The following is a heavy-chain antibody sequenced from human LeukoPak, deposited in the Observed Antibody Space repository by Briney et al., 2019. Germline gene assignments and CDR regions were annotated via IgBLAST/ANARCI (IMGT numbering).Heavy chain of an antibody. D-gene: IGHD6-13*01. CDR3: ARDSGYSTSWPDY. J-gene: IGHJ4*02. V-gene: IGHV4-59*12. Sequence: PSETLSLTCTVSGGSISSYYWSWIRQPPRKGLEWIGYIYYSGSTNYNPSLKSRVTISVDTSKNQFSLKLSSVTAADTAVYYCARDSGYSTSWPDYWGQGTLVTVSS. CDR2: IYYSGST. CDR1: GGSISSYY.